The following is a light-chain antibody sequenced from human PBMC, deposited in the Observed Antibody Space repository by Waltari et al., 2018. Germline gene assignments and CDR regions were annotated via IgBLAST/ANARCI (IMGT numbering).Light chain of an antibody. J-gene: IGLJ1*01. CDR3: QSADSSGTQGV. Sequence: SYELTQPPSVSVSPGQTARITCSGDALPKQYAFWYQQKPDQAPILLIYKDSERPSGIHERFSGSSSGTTVTLTISGVQADDEADYYCQSADSSGTQGVFGTGTKVTVL. CDR1: ALPKQY. V-gene: IGLV3-25*03. CDR2: KDS.